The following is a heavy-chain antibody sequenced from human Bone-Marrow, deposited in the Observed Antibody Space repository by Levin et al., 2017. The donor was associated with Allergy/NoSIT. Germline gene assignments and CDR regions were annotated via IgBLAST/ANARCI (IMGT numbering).Heavy chain of an antibody. CDR2: IYHSGSN. V-gene: IGHV4-30-2*01. CDR3: ARGMIKGHIRESQFYFGN. D-gene: IGHD3-16*01. J-gene: IGHJ4*02. Sequence: PSETLSLTCAVSGGSITSGGYSWSWIRQAPGKGLEWIGYIYHSGSNYFNPSLKSRVTMSADRSNNAISLNLRSVTAADTAVYYCARGMIKGHIRESQFYFGNWGQGTLVTVSS. CDR1: GGSITSGGYS.